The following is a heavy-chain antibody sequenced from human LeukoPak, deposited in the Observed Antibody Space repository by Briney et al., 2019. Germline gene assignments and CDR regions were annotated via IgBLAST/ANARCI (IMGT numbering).Heavy chain of an antibody. CDR3: ARELTMVYYYYGMDV. J-gene: IGHJ6*02. CDR2: IWYDGSTK. D-gene: IGHD3-10*01. CDR1: GFTFSSYG. V-gene: IGHV3-30*19. Sequence: GGSLRLSCSASGFTFSSYGMHWVRQAPGKGLEWVAVIWYDGSTKYYADSVKGRFTISRDNSKNTLYLQMNSLRAEDTAVYYCARELTMVYYYYGMDVWGQGTTVTVSS.